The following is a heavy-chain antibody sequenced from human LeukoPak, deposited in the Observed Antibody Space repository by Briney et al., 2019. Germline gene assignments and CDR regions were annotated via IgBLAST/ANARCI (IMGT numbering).Heavy chain of an antibody. CDR1: GFTFSSYS. CDR3: ARDEDTAIDY. J-gene: IGHJ4*02. V-gene: IGHV3-21*01. CDR2: ISSSSSYI. D-gene: IGHD5-18*01. Sequence: VKPGGSLRLSCAASGFTFSSYSMNWVRQAPGKGLEWVSSISSSSSYIYYADSVKGRFTIPRDNAKNSLYLQMNSLRAEDTAVYYCARDEDTAIDYWGQGTLVTVSS.